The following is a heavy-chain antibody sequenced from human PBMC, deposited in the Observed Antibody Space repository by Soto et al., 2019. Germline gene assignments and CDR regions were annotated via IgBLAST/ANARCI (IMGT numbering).Heavy chain of an antibody. V-gene: IGHV3-30*18. D-gene: IGHD6-13*01. Sequence: PGGSLRLSCAASGFTFSSYGMHWVRQAPGKGLEWVAVISYDGSNKYYADSVKGRFTISRDNSKNTLYLQMNSLRAEDTAVYYCAKNGAAGTVFDYWGQGTLVIVSS. J-gene: IGHJ4*02. CDR1: GFTFSSYG. CDR2: ISYDGSNK. CDR3: AKNGAAGTVFDY.